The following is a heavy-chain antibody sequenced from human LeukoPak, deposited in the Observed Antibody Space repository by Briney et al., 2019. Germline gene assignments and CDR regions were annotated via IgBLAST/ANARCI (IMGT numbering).Heavy chain of an antibody. CDR2: ISYDGSNK. CDR3: AKDIAYYCSGGSCYSGFDY. Sequence: GGSLRLSCAASGFTFSSYGMHWVRQAPGKGLEWVAVISYDGSNKYYADSVKGRFTISRDNSKNTLYLQMNSLRTEDTALYYCAKDIAYYCSGGSCYSGFDYWGQGTLVTVSS. J-gene: IGHJ4*02. CDR1: GFTFSSYG. D-gene: IGHD2-15*01. V-gene: IGHV3-30*18.